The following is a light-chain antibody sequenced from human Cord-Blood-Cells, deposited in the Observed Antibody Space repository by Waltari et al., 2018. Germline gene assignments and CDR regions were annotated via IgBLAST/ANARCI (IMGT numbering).Light chain of an antibody. CDR2: GAS. CDR1: QSVSSSY. CDR3: QQDYNF. Sequence: EIVMTQSPATLSLSPGERATLSCRASQSVSSSYLSWYQQKPGQAPMLLIYGASTRATGVPARFSGSGSGTDFTLTISSLQPEDFAVYYCQQDYNFFGGGTKVEIK. J-gene: IGKJ4*01. V-gene: IGKV3D-7*01.